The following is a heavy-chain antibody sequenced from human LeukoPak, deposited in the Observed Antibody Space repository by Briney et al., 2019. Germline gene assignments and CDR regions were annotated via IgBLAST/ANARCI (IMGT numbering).Heavy chain of an antibody. CDR1: GFTFSTFA. V-gene: IGHV4-38-2*02. CDR3: ARDPGFDWFDP. CDR2: IYHSGST. Sequence: GSLRLSCAASGFTFSTFAMIWVRQPPGKGLEWIGSIYHSGSTYYNPSLKSRVTISVDTSKNQFSLKLSSVTAADTAVYYCARDPGFDWFDPWGQGTLVTVSS. D-gene: IGHD3-16*01. J-gene: IGHJ5*02.